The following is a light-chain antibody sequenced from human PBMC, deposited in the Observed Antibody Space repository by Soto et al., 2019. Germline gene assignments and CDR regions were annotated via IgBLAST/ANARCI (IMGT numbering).Light chain of an antibody. Sequence: PATLSLSPGERATLSCRASQSVSSYLAWYQQKPGQAPRLLIYGASSRATGIPDRFSGSGSGTDFTLTISRLEPEDFAVYYCQQYGSSPRTFGQGTKVDIK. CDR2: GAS. J-gene: IGKJ1*01. V-gene: IGKV3-20*01. CDR1: QSVSSY. CDR3: QQYGSSPRT.